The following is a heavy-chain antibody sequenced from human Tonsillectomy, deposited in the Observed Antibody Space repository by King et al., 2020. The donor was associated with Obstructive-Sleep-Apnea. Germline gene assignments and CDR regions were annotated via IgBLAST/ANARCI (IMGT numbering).Heavy chain of an antibody. CDR2: IGSSGSNV. D-gene: IGHD4-11*01. CDR1: GFTFSGYT. CDR3: ARDLGNYPAFDY. Sequence: QLVQSGGGLVTPGGSLRLSCAASGFTFSGYTMNWVRQAPGKGLEWVSSIGSSGSNVYYADPLKGRFAISGDNAKNSLYRQMNSLRPEDTAVYYCARDLGNYPAFDYWGQGTLVTVSS. V-gene: IGHV3-21*01. J-gene: IGHJ4*02.